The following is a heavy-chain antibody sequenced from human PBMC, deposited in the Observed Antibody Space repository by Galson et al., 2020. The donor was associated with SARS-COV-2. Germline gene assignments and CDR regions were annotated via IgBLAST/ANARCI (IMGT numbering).Heavy chain of an antibody. Sequence: ETSETLSLTCTVSGGSISSGDYYWSWIRQPPGKGLEWIGYIYYSGSTYYNPSLKSRVTISVDTSKNQFSLKLSSVTAADTAVYYCAREPFYIVTWADACDSWGQGTMVTVSS. CDR3: AREPFYIVTWADACDS. J-gene: IGHJ3*02. CDR1: GGSISSGDYY. CDR2: IYYSGST. D-gene: IGHD3-9*01. V-gene: IGHV4-30-4*01.